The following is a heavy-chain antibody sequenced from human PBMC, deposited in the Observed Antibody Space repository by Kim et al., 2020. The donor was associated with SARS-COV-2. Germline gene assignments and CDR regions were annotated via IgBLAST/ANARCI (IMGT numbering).Heavy chain of an antibody. V-gene: IGHV1-69*13. CDR3: ARVTEPFGVREPMDV. J-gene: IGHJ6*02. CDR1: GGTFSSYA. CDR2: IIPIFGTA. D-gene: IGHD3-10*01. Sequence: SVKVSCKASGGTFSSYAISWVRQAPGQGLEWMGGIIPIFGTANYAQKFQGRVTITADESTSTAYMELSSLRSEDTAVYYCARVTEPFGVREPMDVWGQGTTVTVSS.